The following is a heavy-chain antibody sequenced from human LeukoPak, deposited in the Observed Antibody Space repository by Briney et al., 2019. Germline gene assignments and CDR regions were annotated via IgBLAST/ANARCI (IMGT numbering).Heavy chain of an antibody. Sequence: ASVKVSCKASGYTFTGYYMHWVRQAPGQGLEWMGWINPNSGGTNYAQKFQGRVTMTRDMSTSTVYMELSSLRSEDTAVYYRARALSGSYWNYYYYMDVWGKGTTVTVSS. J-gene: IGHJ6*03. CDR3: ARALSGSYWNYYYYMDV. D-gene: IGHD1-26*01. CDR2: INPNSGGT. CDR1: GYTFTGYY. V-gene: IGHV1-2*02.